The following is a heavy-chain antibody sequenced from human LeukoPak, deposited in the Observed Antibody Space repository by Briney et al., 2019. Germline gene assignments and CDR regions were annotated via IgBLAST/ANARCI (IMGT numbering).Heavy chain of an antibody. CDR2: IYTSGST. CDR3: ARGGPNDYSNAHSHYFDY. J-gene: IGHJ4*02. V-gene: IGHV4-61*02. CDR1: GGSISSGSYY. Sequence: SETLSLTCTVSGGSISSGSYYWSWIRQPAGKGLEWIGRIYTSGSTNYNPSLKSRVTISVDTSKNQFSLKLSSVTAADTAVYYCARGGPNDYSNAHSHYFDYWGQGTLVTVSS. D-gene: IGHD4-11*01.